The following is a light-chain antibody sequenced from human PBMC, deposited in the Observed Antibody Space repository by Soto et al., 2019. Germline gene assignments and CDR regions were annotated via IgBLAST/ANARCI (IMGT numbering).Light chain of an antibody. V-gene: IGLV2-14*01. CDR3: SSSTNTNTLVI. CDR1: MRDVGAYNL. CDR2: EGT. Sequence: QSALTQPASVSGSAGQSITISCSGTMRDVGAYNLVSWYQQHPGKAPKLMIFEGTNRPSGVSNRFSGSKSGNTASLTISGLQAEDEAIYFCSSSTNTNTLVIFGGGTKVTVL. J-gene: IGLJ2*01.